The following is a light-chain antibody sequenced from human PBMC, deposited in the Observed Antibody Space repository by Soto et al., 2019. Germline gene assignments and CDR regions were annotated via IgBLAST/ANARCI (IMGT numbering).Light chain of an antibody. J-gene: IGKJ4*01. CDR2: AAS. CDR1: QSIIIY. CDR3: QQSYSSPLT. V-gene: IGKV1-39*01. Sequence: DIQMTQSPSSLSASVGDRVTITCRASQSIIIYLNWYQQKPGKAPKLLIYAASSLQSGVPSRFSGSGSGTDFTLTISSLQTEDLATYYCQQSYSSPLTFGGGTKVEI.